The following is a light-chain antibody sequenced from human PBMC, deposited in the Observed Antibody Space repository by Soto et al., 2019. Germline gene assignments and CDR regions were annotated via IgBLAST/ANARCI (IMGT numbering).Light chain of an antibody. CDR3: QHSSSRPV. CDR2: DTS. CDR1: QGVTTY. J-gene: IGKJ4*01. V-gene: IGKV3-11*01. Sequence: EIVLTQSPATLSLSPGERATLSCRASQGVTTYLAWYQQKPGQAPRLLISDTSKRAPGIPARFSGSGSRTDFTLPISSLEPEDFAVDYCQHSSSRPVFGGGTKVEI.